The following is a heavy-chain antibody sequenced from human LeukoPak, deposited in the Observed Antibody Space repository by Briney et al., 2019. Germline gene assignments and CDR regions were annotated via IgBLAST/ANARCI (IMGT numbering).Heavy chain of an antibody. D-gene: IGHD3-10*01. V-gene: IGHV4-34*01. CDR3: ARRTYYYGSGSYRWGKSIAY. Sequence: SETLSLTCAVYGGSFSGYYWSWIRQPPGKGLEWIGEINHSGSTNYNPSLTSRVTISVDTSKNQFSLKLSSVTAADTAVYYCARRTYYYGSGSYRWGKSIAYWGQGTLVTVSS. J-gene: IGHJ4*02. CDR2: INHSGST. CDR1: GGSFSGYY.